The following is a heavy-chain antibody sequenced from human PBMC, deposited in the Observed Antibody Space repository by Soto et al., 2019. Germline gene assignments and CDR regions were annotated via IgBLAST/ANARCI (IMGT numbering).Heavy chain of an antibody. CDR1: GGTFSSYA. CDR2: IIPIFGTA. CDR3: AHRSTIFGVVINHYYYGMDV. J-gene: IGHJ6*02. V-gene: IGHV1-69*13. D-gene: IGHD3-3*01. Sequence: SVKVSCKASGGTFSSYAISWVRRAPGQGLEWMGGIIPIFGTANYAQKFQGRVTITADESTSTAYMELSSLRSEDTAVYYCAHRSTIFGVVINHYYYGMDVWGQGTTVTVSS.